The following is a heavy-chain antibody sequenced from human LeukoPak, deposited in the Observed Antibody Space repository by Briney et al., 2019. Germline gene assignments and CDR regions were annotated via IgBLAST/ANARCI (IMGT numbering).Heavy chain of an antibody. CDR1: GGSISSYH. CDR3: ARHKDYYYSYMDV. CDR2: IYYSGST. V-gene: IGHV4-59*08. J-gene: IGHJ6*03. Sequence: SETLSLTCTVSGGSISSYHWSWIRQPPGKGLEWIGYIYYSGSTNYNPSLKSRVTISVDTSKNQFSLKLSSVTAADTAVYYCARHKDYYYSYMDVWGKGTTVTISS.